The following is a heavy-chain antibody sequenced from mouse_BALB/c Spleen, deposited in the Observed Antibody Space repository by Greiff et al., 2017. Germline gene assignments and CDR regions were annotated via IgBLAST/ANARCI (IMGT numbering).Heavy chain of an antibody. Sequence: VHVKQSGPELEKPGASVKISCKASGYSFTGYNMNWVKQSNGKSLEWIGNIDPYYGGTSYNQKFKGKATLTVDKSSSTAYMQLKSLTSEDSAVYYCAREGDYGSSFAYWGQGTLVTVSA. CDR2: IDPYYGGT. CDR1: GYSFTGYN. V-gene: IGHV1-39*01. D-gene: IGHD1-1*01. J-gene: IGHJ3*01. CDR3: AREGDYGSSFAY.